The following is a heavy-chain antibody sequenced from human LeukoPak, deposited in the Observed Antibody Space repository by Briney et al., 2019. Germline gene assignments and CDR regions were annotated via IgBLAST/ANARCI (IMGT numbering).Heavy chain of an antibody. D-gene: IGHD6-13*01. V-gene: IGHV4-39*02. J-gene: IGHJ4*02. CDR3: ARRSRSSWFLDY. CDR2: IYHSGIT. CDR1: GGSITSTTYY. Sequence: PSETLSLTCTVSGGSITSTTYYWGWIRQTPGRELEWIGSIYHSGITSYSPSLRSRVTISVDTSKNHFSLRLNSVTAADTAVYYCARRSRSSWFLDYWGQGTLVTVSS.